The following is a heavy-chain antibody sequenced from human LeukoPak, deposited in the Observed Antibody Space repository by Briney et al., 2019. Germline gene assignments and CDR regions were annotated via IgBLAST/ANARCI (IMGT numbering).Heavy chain of an antibody. CDR3: ARHRLQLERRGLDY. Sequence: GGSLRLSCAASGFTFSTNWMSWVRQAPGNGLEWVANIKQDGGDKYYVDSVKGRFTISRDNAKNSLYLQMHSLRAEDTAVYYCARHRLQLERRGLDYWGQGTLVTVSS. CDR1: GFTFSTNW. V-gene: IGHV3-7*01. CDR2: IKQDGGDK. D-gene: IGHD1-1*01. J-gene: IGHJ4*02.